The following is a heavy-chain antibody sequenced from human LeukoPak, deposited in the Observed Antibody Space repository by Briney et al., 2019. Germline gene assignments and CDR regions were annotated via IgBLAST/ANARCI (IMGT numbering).Heavy chain of an antibody. CDR1: GGSISSCCYY. CDR3: ARVAGNWFVP. CDR2: YYYSGSN. V-gene: IGHV4-31*03. Sequence: SETLSLTCTVSGGSISSCCYYWIWLPPHPGQGLEWIGYYYYSGSNYYNPSIQSRVTITVDTSKNQFSLKLRSVTASDTAVYFCARVAGNWFVPWGQGTLVTVSS. J-gene: IGHJ5*02.